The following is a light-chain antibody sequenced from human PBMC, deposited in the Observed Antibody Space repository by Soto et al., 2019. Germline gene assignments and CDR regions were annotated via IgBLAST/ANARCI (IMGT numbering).Light chain of an antibody. CDR2: DFT. CDR3: VSYTNPGTYV. V-gene: IGLV2-14*03. CDR1: SRDVTDSDS. J-gene: IGLJ1*01. Sequence: QSVLTQPASVSGSPGQSVTISCAGASRDVTDSDSVSWYQHRPGEAPELKILDFTYRPSGVSDRFSGSLSANTASLTISGLQVGDEGDYYCVSYTNPGTYVFGPGTKLTVL.